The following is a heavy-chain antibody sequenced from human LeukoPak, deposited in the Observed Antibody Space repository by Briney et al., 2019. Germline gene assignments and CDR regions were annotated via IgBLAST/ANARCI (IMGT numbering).Heavy chain of an antibody. J-gene: IGHJ4*02. CDR1: GFTFSSYS. D-gene: IGHD6-13*01. V-gene: IGHV3-21*01. Sequence: GGSLRLSCAASGFTFSSYSMNWVRQAPGKGLEWVSSISSSSSYIYYADSVKGRFTISRDSAKNSLYLQMNSLRAEDTAVYYCAKASLGYSSSFDYWGQGTLVTVSS. CDR3: AKASLGYSSSFDY. CDR2: ISSSSSYI.